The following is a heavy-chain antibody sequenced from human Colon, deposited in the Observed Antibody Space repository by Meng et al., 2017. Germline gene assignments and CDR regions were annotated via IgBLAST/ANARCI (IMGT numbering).Heavy chain of an antibody. CDR2: ITGRATRT. CDR3: ATINWSDYEDY. J-gene: IGHJ4*02. Sequence: EVRLLESGVGLVQPGESLRLSCAASGFTFSDYGMSWVRQAPGKGPEWVSAITGRATRTYYADSVQGRFTISRDNPTNTVYLQMTSLTAEDTGVYYCATINWSDYEDYWGQGVLVTVSS. D-gene: IGHD1-1*01. CDR1: GFTFSDYG. V-gene: IGHV3-23*01.